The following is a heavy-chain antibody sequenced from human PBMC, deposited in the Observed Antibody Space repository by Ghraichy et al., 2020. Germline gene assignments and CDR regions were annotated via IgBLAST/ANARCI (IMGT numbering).Heavy chain of an antibody. V-gene: IGHV4-39*01. CDR2: IYYSGST. CDR1: GGSISSSSYY. D-gene: IGHD3-10*01. Sequence: SETLSLTCTVSGGSISSSSYYWGWIRQPPGKGLEWIGSIYYSGSTYYNPSLKSRVTISVDTSKNQFSLKLSSVTAADTAVYYCARHAAGFYFDYWGQGTLVTVAS. J-gene: IGHJ4*02. CDR3: ARHAAGFYFDY.